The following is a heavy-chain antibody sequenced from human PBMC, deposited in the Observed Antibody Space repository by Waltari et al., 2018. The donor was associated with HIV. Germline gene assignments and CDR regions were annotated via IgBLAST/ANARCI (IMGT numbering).Heavy chain of an antibody. J-gene: IGHJ5*02. CDR1: GFTFSSYW. CDR3: ARSLTTVTINWFDP. CDR2: INREGSST. D-gene: IGHD4-17*01. V-gene: IGHV3-74*01. Sequence: EVQLVESGGGLVQPGGSLRLSCAASGFTFSSYWMHWVRQAPGKGLVWVSRINREGSSTSYADSVKGRFTISRDNAKNTLYMQMNSLRAEDTAVYYCARSLTTVTINWFDPWGQGTLVTVSS.